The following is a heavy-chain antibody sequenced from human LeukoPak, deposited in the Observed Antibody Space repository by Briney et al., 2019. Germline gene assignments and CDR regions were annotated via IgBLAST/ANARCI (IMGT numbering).Heavy chain of an antibody. CDR3: ASQSYGLFEY. CDR2: IKQDGTEK. Sequence: GGSLRLSCAASGFTFTTYWLGWVRQPPGKGLEWVANIKQDGTEKYYVDSVKGRFTISRDNSKNTLYLQMNSLRAEDTAVYYCASQSYGLFEYWGQGTLVTVSS. V-gene: IGHV3-7*03. CDR1: GFTFTTYW. D-gene: IGHD3-10*01. J-gene: IGHJ4*02.